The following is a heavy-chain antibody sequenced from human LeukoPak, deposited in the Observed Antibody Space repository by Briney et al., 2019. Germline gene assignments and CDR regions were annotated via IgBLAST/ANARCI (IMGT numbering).Heavy chain of an antibody. J-gene: IGHJ6*03. CDR3: ARGNWNYVYYYYMDV. Sequence: ASVKVSCKASGYTFTSYGISWVRQAPGQGLEWMGWISAYNGNTNYAQKLQGRVTMTTDTSTSTAYMELSSLRSEDTAVYYCARGNWNYVYYYYMDVWGKGTTVTVSS. D-gene: IGHD1-7*01. CDR1: GYTFTSYG. CDR2: ISAYNGNT. V-gene: IGHV1-18*01.